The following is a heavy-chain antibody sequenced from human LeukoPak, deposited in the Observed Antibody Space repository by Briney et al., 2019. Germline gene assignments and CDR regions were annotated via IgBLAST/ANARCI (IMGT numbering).Heavy chain of an antibody. CDR1: GGTFSSYY. D-gene: IGHD3-3*01. Sequence: SETLSLTCTVSGGTFSSYYWSWIRQPPGKGLEWIGYIYYSGSTNYNPSLKSRVTISVDTSKNQFSPKLISVTAADTAVYYCAKLSKIFGVVPLMGWFDPWGQGTLVTVSS. V-gene: IGHV4-59*12. CDR2: IYYSGST. CDR3: AKLSKIFGVVPLMGWFDP. J-gene: IGHJ5*02.